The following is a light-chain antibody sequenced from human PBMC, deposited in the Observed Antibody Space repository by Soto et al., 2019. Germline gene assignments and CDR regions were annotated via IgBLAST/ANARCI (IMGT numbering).Light chain of an antibody. V-gene: IGKV3-11*01. CDR1: QSVSSY. CDR3: QQRSNWPFT. CDR2: DAS. J-gene: IGKJ5*01. Sequence: IVMTQSPATLSVSPGERATLSCRASQSVSSYLAWYQQKPGQAPRLLIYDASNRATGIPARFSGSGSGTDFTLTISSLEAEDFAVYYCQQRSNWPFTFGQGTRREIK.